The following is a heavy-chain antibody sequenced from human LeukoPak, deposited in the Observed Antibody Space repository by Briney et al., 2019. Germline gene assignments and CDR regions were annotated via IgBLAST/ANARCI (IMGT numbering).Heavy chain of an antibody. D-gene: IGHD1-26*01. V-gene: IGHV4-59*01. CDR1: GGSISSYY. CDR3: ERDGKSGRGDY. Sequence: SETLSLTCTVPGGSISSYYWSWIRQPPGKGLEWIGYIYSSGSTNYNTSLKSRVTISVATSKIQFSLKLSSVTAADTAVYYCERDGKSGRGDYWGQGTLVTVSS. J-gene: IGHJ4*02. CDR2: IYSSGST.